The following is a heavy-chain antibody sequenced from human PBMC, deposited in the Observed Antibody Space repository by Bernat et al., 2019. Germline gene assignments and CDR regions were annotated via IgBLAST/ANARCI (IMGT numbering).Heavy chain of an antibody. D-gene: IGHD5-18*01. J-gene: IGHJ4*02. V-gene: IGHV4-38-2*01. Sequence: QVQLQESGPGLVKPSETLSLTCAVSGYSISSGYYWGWIRQPPGKGLEWIGSIYYSGSTYYNPSLKSRVTISVDTSKNQFSLKLSSVTAADTAVYYCARLFTGGYSYGYDYWGQGTLVTVSS. CDR1: GYSISSGYY. CDR2: IYYSGST. CDR3: ARLFTGGYSYGYDY.